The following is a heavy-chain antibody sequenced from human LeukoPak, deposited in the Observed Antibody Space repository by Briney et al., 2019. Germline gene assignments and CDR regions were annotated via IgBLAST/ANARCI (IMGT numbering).Heavy chain of an antibody. D-gene: IGHD1-7*01. CDR2: TVSEIDGGTT. J-gene: IGHJ6*02. CDR3: ATDEDWNYARKDV. Sequence: GGSLRLSCAASGFTFNYAWMSWVRQVPGKGLEWVGQTVSEIDGGTTDYATPVKGRFTISRDDSKSTLYLQMNSLKIEDTAVYYCATDEDWNYARKDVWGQGATVIVSS. V-gene: IGHV3-15*04. CDR1: GFTFNYAW.